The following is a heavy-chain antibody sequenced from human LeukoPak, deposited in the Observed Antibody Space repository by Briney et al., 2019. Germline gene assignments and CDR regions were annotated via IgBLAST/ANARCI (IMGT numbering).Heavy chain of an antibody. D-gene: IGHD3-10*01. Sequence: ASVKVSCKASGGTFSSYAISWVRQAPGQGLEWMGGIIPIFGTANYTQEFQGRVTITADKSTSTAYMELSSLRSEDTAVYYCARAGKLYHGSGSPRSYFDYWGQGTLVTVSS. CDR2: IIPIFGTA. V-gene: IGHV1-69*06. CDR3: ARAGKLYHGSGSPRSYFDY. J-gene: IGHJ4*02. CDR1: GGTFSSYA.